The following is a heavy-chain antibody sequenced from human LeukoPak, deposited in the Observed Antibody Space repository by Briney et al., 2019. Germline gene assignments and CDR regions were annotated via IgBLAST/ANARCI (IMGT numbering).Heavy chain of an antibody. CDR1: GFTFDDYA. D-gene: IGHD3-22*01. CDR3: ATDYYDSSGYYTGTY. V-gene: IGHV3-9*01. CDR2: ISWNSGSI. J-gene: IGHJ4*02. Sequence: GRSLRLSCAASGFTFDDYAMHWVRQAPGKGLEWVSGISWNSGSIGYVDSVKGRFTISRDNAKNSLYLQMNSLRADDTAVYYCATDYYDSSGYYTGTYWGQGTLVTVSS.